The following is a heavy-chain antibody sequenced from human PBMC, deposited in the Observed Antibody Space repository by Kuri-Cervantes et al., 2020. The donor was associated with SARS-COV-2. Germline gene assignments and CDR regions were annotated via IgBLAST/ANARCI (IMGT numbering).Heavy chain of an antibody. J-gene: IGHJ4*02. D-gene: IGHD1-26*01. Sequence: GESLKISCKGCGYRFTSYWISWVRQMPGKGLEWMGRIDPSDSYTNYSPSFQGHVTISADKSISTAYLQWSSLKASDTAMYHCARQGWELFQWSNDFDYWGQGTLVTVSS. CDR3: ARQGWELFQWSNDFDY. V-gene: IGHV5-10-1*01. CDR2: IDPSDSYT. CDR1: GYRFTSYW.